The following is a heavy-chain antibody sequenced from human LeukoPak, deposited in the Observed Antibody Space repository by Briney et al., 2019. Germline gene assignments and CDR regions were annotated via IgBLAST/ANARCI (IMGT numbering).Heavy chain of an antibody. CDR3: ARVRGWFD. V-gene: IGHV3-48*03. J-gene: IGHJ4*02. CDR2: IASSGSTI. CDR1: GFTFSSYE. Sequence: GGSLRLSCAGSGFTFSSYEMNWVRQAPGKGLEWVSYIASSGSTIHYADSVKGRFTISRDNAKNSLYLRMDSLRGEDTAVYYCARVRGWFDWGQGTLVTVSS. D-gene: IGHD6-19*01.